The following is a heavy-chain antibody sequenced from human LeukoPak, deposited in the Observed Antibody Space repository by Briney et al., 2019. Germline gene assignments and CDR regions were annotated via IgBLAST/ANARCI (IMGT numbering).Heavy chain of an antibody. D-gene: IGHD3-10*01. Sequence: SETLSLTCTVSGGSISSYYWSWIRQPPGKGLEWIGYIYYSGSTNYNPSLKSRVTISVDTSKNQFSLKLSSVTAAATAVYYCARDGGSMVRGVSTPLDVWGKGTTVTVPS. J-gene: IGHJ6*04. CDR3: ARDGGSMVRGVSTPLDV. V-gene: IGHV4-59*01. CDR2: IYYSGST. CDR1: GGSISSYY.